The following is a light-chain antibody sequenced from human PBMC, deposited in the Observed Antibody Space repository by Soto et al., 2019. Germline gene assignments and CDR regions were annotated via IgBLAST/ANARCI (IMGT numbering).Light chain of an antibody. CDR1: QTISSW. CDR3: QQYGSSRIT. Sequence: TQSPSTLSGSVGDRVTITCRASQTISSWLAWYQQKPGQAPRLLIYGASNRATGIPDRFSGSGSGTDFTLTISRLEPEDFAVYYCQQYGSSRITFGQGTRLEIK. CDR2: GAS. V-gene: IGKV3-20*01. J-gene: IGKJ5*01.